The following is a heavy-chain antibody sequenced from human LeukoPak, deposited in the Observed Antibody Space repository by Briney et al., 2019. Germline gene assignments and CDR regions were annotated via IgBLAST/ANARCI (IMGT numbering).Heavy chain of an antibody. CDR3: ARGDVSSSWYEWFDP. J-gene: IGHJ5*02. D-gene: IGHD6-13*01. Sequence: SETLSLTCTVSGGSISSYYWSWIRQPPGKGLEWIGYIYYSGSTYYNPSLKSRVTISVDTSKNQFSLKLSSVTAADTAVYYCARGDVSSSWYEWFDPWGQGTLVTVSS. V-gene: IGHV4-59*08. CDR2: IYYSGST. CDR1: GGSISSYY.